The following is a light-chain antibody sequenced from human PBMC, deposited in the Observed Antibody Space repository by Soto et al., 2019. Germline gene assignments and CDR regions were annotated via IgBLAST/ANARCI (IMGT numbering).Light chain of an antibody. CDR2: WAS. V-gene: IGKV4-1*01. CDR1: QSLLYSSNNKNY. Sequence: DIVMTQSPDSLAVSLGERATINCKSSQSLLYSSNNKNYLTWYQQKPGQPPKLLFYWASTRASGVPDRFSGSGSGTDFTLTITSLQAEGVAVYYCQQYYITPYTFGQGTKLEIK. CDR3: QQYYITPYT. J-gene: IGKJ2*01.